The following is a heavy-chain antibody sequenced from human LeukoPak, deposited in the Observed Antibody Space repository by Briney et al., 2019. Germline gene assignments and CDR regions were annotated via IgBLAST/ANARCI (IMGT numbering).Heavy chain of an antibody. V-gene: IGHV4-4*02. J-gene: IGHJ6*03. CDR1: GGSISSHNW. Sequence: SSETLSLTCAVSGGSISSHNWWSWVRQPPGKGLEWIGEIFHNGNTGYNPSLKSRVTISVDKSSDQFSLKLSSVTAADTAVYYCARETSQKGAHYMDVWGKGTTVTISS. D-gene: IGHD3-16*01. CDR2: IFHNGNT. CDR3: ARETSQKGAHYMDV.